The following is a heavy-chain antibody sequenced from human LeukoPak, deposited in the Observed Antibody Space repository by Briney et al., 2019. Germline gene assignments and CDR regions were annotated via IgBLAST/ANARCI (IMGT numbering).Heavy chain of an antibody. CDR1: GGTFSSYA. CDR3: ARVQITMVRGVIITLRFGLDY. D-gene: IGHD3-10*01. J-gene: IGHJ4*02. V-gene: IGHV1-69*06. Sequence: SVKVSCKASGGTFSSYAISWVRQAPGQGLEWMGGIIPIVGTANYAQKFQGRVTITADKSTSTAYMELSSLRSEDTAVYYCARVQITMVRGVIITLRFGLDYWGQGTLVTVSS. CDR2: IIPIVGTA.